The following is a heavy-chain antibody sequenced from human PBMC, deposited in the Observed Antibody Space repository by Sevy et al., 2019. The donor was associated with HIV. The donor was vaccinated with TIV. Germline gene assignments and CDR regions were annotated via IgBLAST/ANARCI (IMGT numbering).Heavy chain of an antibody. CDR3: AKGSYGSGSYYIGGGDYFDY. D-gene: IGHD3-10*01. CDR2: ISGSGGST. V-gene: IGHV3-23*01. CDR1: GFTFSSYA. J-gene: IGHJ4*02. Sequence: GGSLRLSCAASGFTFSSYAMSWVRQAPGKGLEWVSAISGSGGSTYYADSVKGRFTISRDNSKNTLYLQMNSLRAEDTAGYYCAKGSYGSGSYYIGGGDYFDYWGQGTLVTVSS.